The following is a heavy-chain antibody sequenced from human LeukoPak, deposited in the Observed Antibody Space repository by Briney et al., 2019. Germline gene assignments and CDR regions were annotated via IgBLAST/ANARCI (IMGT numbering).Heavy chain of an antibody. Sequence: GGSLRLSCAATGFTFNSYYMSWARQAPGKGLEWVANIKQDGNEKYYVDSVKGRFTISRDNAKNSLYLQMSSLRAEDTAVYYCARTDAFDIWGQGTMVTVSS. CDR1: GFTFNSYY. V-gene: IGHV3-7*01. J-gene: IGHJ3*02. CDR3: ARTDAFDI. CDR2: IKQDGNEK.